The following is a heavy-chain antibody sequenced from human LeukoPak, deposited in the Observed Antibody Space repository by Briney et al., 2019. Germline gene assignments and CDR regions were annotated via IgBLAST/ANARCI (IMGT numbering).Heavy chain of an antibody. Sequence: GASVKVSCKASGYTFTSYDINWVRQATGQGLEWMGWMNPNSGNTGYAQKFQGRVTITRNTSISTAYMELSSLRSEDTAVYYCAREELHDAFDIWGQGTMVTVSS. V-gene: IGHV1-8*03. D-gene: IGHD1-7*01. J-gene: IGHJ3*02. CDR2: MNPNSGNT. CDR3: AREELHDAFDI. CDR1: GYTFTSYD.